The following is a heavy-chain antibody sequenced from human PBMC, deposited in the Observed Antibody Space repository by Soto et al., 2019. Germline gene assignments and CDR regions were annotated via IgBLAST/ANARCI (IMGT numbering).Heavy chain of an antibody. J-gene: IGHJ6*02. CDR2: ISPYTGNT. CDR1: GYIFVNYG. V-gene: IGHV1-18*01. CDR3: VMVDNYVTPTPQDV. D-gene: IGHD3-16*01. Sequence: QVQLVQSGDEVKKPGASVKVSCKASGYIFVNYGIAWVRQAPGQGLEWMGWISPYTGNTHSASKVQGRLTMTTDTSTRTAYMDLGSLTSDDTAVYYCVMVDNYVTPTPQDVWGQATTVTVSS.